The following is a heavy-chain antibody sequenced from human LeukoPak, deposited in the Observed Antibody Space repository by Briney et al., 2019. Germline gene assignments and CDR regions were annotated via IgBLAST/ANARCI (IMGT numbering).Heavy chain of an antibody. Sequence: SETLSLTCAVYGGSFSGYYWSWIRQPPGKGLEWIGEINHSGSTNYNPSLKSRVTISVDTSKNQFSLKLSSVTAADTAVYYCARENSGSYREFDYWGQGTLVTVSP. D-gene: IGHD1-26*01. CDR3: ARENSGSYREFDY. J-gene: IGHJ4*02. CDR2: INHSGST. CDR1: GGSFSGYY. V-gene: IGHV4-34*01.